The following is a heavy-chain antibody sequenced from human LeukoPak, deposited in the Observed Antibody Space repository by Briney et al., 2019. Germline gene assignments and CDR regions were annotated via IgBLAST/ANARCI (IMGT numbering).Heavy chain of an antibody. CDR3: GKDRLLDGYNSD. CDR2: ISSNGGST. J-gene: IGHJ4*02. V-gene: IGHV3-23*01. Sequence: PGGSLRLSCAASGFTFRNHAMSWVRQAPGKGLEWVSAISSNGGSTYYADSVKGRFTISRDNSKNTVTLQMNSLRAEDTAVYYCGKDRLLDGYNSDWSQGTLVTVPS. D-gene: IGHD5-24*01. CDR1: GFTFRNHA.